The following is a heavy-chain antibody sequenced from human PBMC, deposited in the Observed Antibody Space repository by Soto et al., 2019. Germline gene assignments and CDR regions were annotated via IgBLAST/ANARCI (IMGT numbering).Heavy chain of an antibody. V-gene: IGHV3-11*01. CDR3: ARGHYGLEV. CDR1: GFSFSEHY. CDR2: TTPSGGDT. J-gene: IGHJ6*02. Sequence: QAQLVESGGGLVKPGGSLRLSCAASGFSFSEHYMSWIRQSPGEGFEWVSYTTPSGGDTFYTDSVKGRFTTSRNNAMRSVDLQMNSRTVEDTSVYYCARGHYGLEVWGQGTTVTVSS.